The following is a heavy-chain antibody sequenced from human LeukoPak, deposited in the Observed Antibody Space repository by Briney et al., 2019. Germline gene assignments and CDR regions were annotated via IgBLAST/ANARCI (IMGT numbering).Heavy chain of an antibody. CDR2: IGDSGGST. D-gene: IGHD3-22*01. V-gene: IGHV3-23*01. Sequence: GGSLRLSCAASGFTFSSYAMSWFRQAPGKGLEWVSGIGDSGGSTDYADSVKGRFTISRDNSKNTLYLQMNSLRAEDTAVYYCATKYFDSSGYYGYWGQGTLATVSS. CDR1: GFTFSSYA. CDR3: ATKYFDSSGYYGY. J-gene: IGHJ4*02.